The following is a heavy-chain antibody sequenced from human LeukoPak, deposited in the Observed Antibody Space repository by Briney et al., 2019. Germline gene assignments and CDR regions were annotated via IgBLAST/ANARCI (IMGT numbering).Heavy chain of an antibody. CDR1: GYTFTSYG. J-gene: IGHJ2*01. CDR3: ARSGGQIRNKYLWYFAL. Sequence: ASVKVSCKASGYTFTSYGISWVRQAPGQGLEWMGWISASSGDINYAQKFQGRVTMTTDTSTSTAYMELRSLRSDDTAVYYCARSGGQIRNKYLWYFALWGRGTLVTVSS. CDR2: ISASSGDI. D-gene: IGHD2-2*01. V-gene: IGHV1-18*01.